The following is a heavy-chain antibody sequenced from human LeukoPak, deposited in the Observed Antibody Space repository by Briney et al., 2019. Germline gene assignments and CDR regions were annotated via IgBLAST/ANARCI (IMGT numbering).Heavy chain of an antibody. Sequence: PSETLSLTCTVSGGSISNYYWSWIRQPPGKGLEWIGYIYYSGNTTPHPSLKSRVTISVDTSKNQFSLRLGSVTAADTAVYYCARHGGSGSFDYWGQGTLVTVSS. V-gene: IGHV4-59*08. CDR1: GGSISNYY. CDR2: IYYSGNT. D-gene: IGHD3-3*01. J-gene: IGHJ4*02. CDR3: ARHGGSGSFDY.